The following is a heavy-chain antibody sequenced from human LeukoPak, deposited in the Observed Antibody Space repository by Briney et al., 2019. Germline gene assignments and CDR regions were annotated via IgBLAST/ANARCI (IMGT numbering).Heavy chain of an antibody. CDR2: IHYSGST. CDR3: ARRAINSVMFDY. Sequence: KPSETLSLTCTVSGXSISTYYWSWIRQPPGKGLEWIGYIHYSGSTNYNPSLRSRVTISVDTSKNQFSLKLSSATAADTAVYFCARRAINSVMFDYWGQGTLVTVSS. V-gene: IGHV4-59*08. J-gene: IGHJ4*02. CDR1: GXSISTYY. D-gene: IGHD3-16*01.